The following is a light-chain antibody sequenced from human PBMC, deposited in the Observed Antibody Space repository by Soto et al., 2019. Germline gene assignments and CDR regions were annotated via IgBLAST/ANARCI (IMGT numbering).Light chain of an antibody. CDR3: QQYNSWPLT. CDR1: QSVSSN. Sequence: EIVLTQSPGTLSLSPGERASLSCMASQSVSSNLAWYQQKPGQAPRLLIYAASTRATGIPARFSGSGSGTELTLTISSLQSEDFALYYCQQYNSWPLTFGGGTKVDI. V-gene: IGKV3D-15*01. J-gene: IGKJ4*01. CDR2: AAS.